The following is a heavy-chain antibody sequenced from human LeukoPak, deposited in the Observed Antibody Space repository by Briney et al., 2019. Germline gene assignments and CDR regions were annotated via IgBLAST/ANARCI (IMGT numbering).Heavy chain of an antibody. CDR3: VRQPPGVYDTTQNWFDP. J-gene: IGHJ5*02. V-gene: IGHV5-10-1*01. Sequence: GESLKISCKVSGYIFPSYWITWVRQVPGKGLEWMGRIAPSDSYTNYNPSFEGHVTMSVEKSITTVYLQWSSLKASDTAMYYCVRQPPGVYDTTQNWFDPWGQGTLVTVSS. D-gene: IGHD3-22*01. CDR1: GYIFPSYW. CDR2: IAPSDSYT.